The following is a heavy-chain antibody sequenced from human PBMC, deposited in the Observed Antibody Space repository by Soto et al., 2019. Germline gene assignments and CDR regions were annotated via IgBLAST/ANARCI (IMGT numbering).Heavy chain of an antibody. CDR3: ARDILTGYGRGWFDT. V-gene: IGHV4-59*01. D-gene: IGHD3-9*01. Sequence: SETLYLTSTVSGGSISSYHRRWIRQPPGKGLEWIGYIYYSGSTNYNPSLKRRVTISVDTSKNQFSLKLSSVTAADTAVYYCARDILTGYGRGWFDTWGQGTLVTVS. J-gene: IGHJ5*02. CDR1: GGSISSYH. CDR2: IYYSGST.